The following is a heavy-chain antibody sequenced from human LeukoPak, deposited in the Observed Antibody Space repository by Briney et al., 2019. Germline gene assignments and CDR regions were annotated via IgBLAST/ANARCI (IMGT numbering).Heavy chain of an antibody. V-gene: IGHV4-59*01. D-gene: IGHD2-8*01. J-gene: IGHJ4*02. CDR1: GGSISSYY. Sequence: SETLSLTCTVSGGSISSYYWSWIRQPPGKGLEWIGYIYYSGSTNYNPSLKGRVTISVDTSKNQFSLKLSSVTAADTAVYYCARDDCTNGVCSFDYWGQGTLVTVSS. CDR2: IYYSGST. CDR3: ARDDCTNGVCSFDY.